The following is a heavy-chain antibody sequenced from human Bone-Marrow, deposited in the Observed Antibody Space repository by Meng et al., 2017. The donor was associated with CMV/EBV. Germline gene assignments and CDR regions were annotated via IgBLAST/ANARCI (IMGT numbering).Heavy chain of an antibody. CDR3: ARYCSSTSCYTRRGSFDY. V-gene: IGHV4-31*03. CDR1: GGSISSGGYY. Sequence: SETLSLTCTVSGGSISSGGYYWSWIRQHPGKGLEWTGYIYYSGSTYYNPSLKSRVTISVDTSKNQFSLKLSSVTAADTAVYYCARYCSSTSCYTRRGSFDYWGQRTLVTVSS. D-gene: IGHD2-2*02. CDR2: IYYSGST. J-gene: IGHJ4*02.